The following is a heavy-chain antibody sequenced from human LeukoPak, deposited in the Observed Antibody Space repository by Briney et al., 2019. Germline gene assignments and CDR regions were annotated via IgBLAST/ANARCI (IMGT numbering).Heavy chain of an antibody. CDR2: ITVYHGHT. CDR3: AREGSIVVVTAPFCMDV. J-gene: IGHJ6*02. D-gene: IGHD2-21*02. CDR1: GYTFTNYG. V-gene: IGHV1-18*01. Sequence: GASVKVSCKTSGYTFTNYGISWVRQAPGQGLELMGWITVYHGHTNYAQKLQGRVTMTTATSTSTAYMELWNLRSDDTAVYYCAREGSIVVVTAPFCMDVWGQGTTVTVSS.